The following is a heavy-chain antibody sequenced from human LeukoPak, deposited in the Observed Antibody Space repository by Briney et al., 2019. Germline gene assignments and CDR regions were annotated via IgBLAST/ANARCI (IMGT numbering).Heavy chain of an antibody. CDR1: GYSISSGYY. CDR2: IYHSGST. V-gene: IGHV4-38-2*01. D-gene: IGHD3-9*01. Sequence: SETLSLTCAVSGYSISSGYYWGWIRQPPGKGLELIGSIYHSGSTYYNPSLKSRVTISVDTSKNQFSLKMSSVTAADTAVYYCARRHDDILTGYYLNWFVPCGQGTLVTVSS. CDR3: ARRHDDILTGYYLNWFVP. J-gene: IGHJ5*02.